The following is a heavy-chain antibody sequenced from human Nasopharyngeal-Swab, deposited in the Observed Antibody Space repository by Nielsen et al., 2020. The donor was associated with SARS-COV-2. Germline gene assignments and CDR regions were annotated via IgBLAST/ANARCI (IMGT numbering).Heavy chain of an antibody. V-gene: IGHV3-23*01. CDR3: AKDSVPGGAFEI. J-gene: IGHJ3*02. CDR2: ISGSGGST. Sequence: GESLKISCAASGFTFSSYAMSWVRQAPGKGLEWVSAISGSGGSTYYADSVKGRFTISRDNSKNTLYLQMNSLRAEDTAVYYCAKDSVPGGAFEIWGQGTMVTVSS. D-gene: IGHD3-10*01. CDR1: GFTFSSYA.